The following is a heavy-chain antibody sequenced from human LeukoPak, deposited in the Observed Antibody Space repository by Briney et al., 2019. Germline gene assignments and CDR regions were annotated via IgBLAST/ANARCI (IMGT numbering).Heavy chain of an antibody. D-gene: IGHD1-1*01. V-gene: IGHV4-61*02. J-gene: IGHJ5*02. CDR2: INTSVST. CDR3: ARYRLGWFDP. Sequence: PSQTLSLTCSVSSHFISSTSGTYFWGWIRQPAGKGLEWIGRINTSVSTNYNPSLKSRVTMSVDTSKNQFSLKVTSVTAADTAVYYCARYRLGWFDPWGQGTLVTVSS. CDR1: SHFISSTSGTYF.